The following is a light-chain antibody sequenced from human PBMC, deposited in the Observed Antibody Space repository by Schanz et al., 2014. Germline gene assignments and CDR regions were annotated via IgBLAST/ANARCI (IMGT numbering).Light chain of an antibody. CDR2: TNN. Sequence: QSVLTQPPSASGTPGQTVTISCSGDISNIGSNTVNWYQQLPGTAPKLLIYTNNQRPSGVPDRFSGSKSGNTASLTVSGLQADDEADYYCSSYAGSNNFGVFGGGTKLTVL. J-gene: IGLJ2*01. CDR3: SSYAGSNNFGV. CDR1: ISNIGSNT. V-gene: IGLV1-44*01.